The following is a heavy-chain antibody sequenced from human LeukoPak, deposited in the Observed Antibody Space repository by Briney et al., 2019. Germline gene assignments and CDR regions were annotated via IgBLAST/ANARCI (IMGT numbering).Heavy chain of an antibody. D-gene: IGHD3-10*01. J-gene: IGHJ2*01. V-gene: IGHV4-39*01. Sequence: SETLSLTCTVSGGSISSSSYYWGWIRQPPGKGLEWIGSIYYSGSTCYNPSLKSRVTISVDTSKNQFSLKLSSVTAADTAVYYCARPGHYGSVLGEPYFDLWGRGTLVTVSS. CDR1: GGSISSSSYY. CDR2: IYYSGST. CDR3: ARPGHYGSVLGEPYFDL.